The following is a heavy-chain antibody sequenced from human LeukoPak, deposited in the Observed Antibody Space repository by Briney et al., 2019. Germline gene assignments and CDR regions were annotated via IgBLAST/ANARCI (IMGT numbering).Heavy chain of an antibody. CDR3: ARSLVVAGFDY. Sequence: KSGGSLRLSCAASGFTFSSYSMKWVRQAPGKGLEWVSSISSSSSYIHYADSVKGRFTISRDNAKNSLYLQMNSLRAEDTAVYYCARSLVVAGFDYWGQGTLVTVSS. CDR1: GFTFSSYS. D-gene: IGHD6-19*01. CDR2: ISSSSSYI. V-gene: IGHV3-21*01. J-gene: IGHJ4*02.